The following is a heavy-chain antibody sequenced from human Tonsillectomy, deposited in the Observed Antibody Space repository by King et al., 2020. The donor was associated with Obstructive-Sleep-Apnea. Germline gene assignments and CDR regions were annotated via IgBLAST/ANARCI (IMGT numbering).Heavy chain of an antibody. Sequence: VQLVQSGAKVKKPGASVKVSCQASGYTFTNYGVHWVRQAPGQGLEWMGWISAHNGDTKYAQNFQGRVILTADTSTTTAYKELTSLTSDDTAVYYCAREGGYHSGWYDFWGQGTLVTVSS. J-gene: IGHJ5*01. CDR3: AREGGYHSGWYDF. V-gene: IGHV1-18*01. CDR1: GYTFTNYG. D-gene: IGHD3-22*01. CDR2: ISAHNGDT.